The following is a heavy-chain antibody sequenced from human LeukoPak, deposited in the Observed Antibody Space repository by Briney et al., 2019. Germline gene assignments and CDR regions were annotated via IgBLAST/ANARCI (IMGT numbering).Heavy chain of an antibody. CDR1: GFTFSNYA. J-gene: IGHJ4*02. V-gene: IGHV3-23*01. D-gene: IGHD3-9*01. Sequence: GGSLRLSCAASGFTFSNYAISWVRQAPGKGLEWVSAISGSGGTTYYPDSVKGRFTISRDNSKNTLYLQMNSLSAEDTAVYYCLYVSRYFDWLFPLDYRGQGTLVTVSS. CDR2: ISGSGGTT. CDR3: LYVSRYFDWLFPLDY.